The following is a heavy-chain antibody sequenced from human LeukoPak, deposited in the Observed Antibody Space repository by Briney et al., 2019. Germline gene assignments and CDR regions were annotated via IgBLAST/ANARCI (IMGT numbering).Heavy chain of an antibody. J-gene: IGHJ6*02. CDR3: ARFPVRGYTYGSVIHHMDV. V-gene: IGHV1-69*04. CDR1: GCTFNDYD. Sequence: ASVKVSCKASGCTFNDYDIPWVRQAPGQGLEWMGRIIPNLDAADSAQKFQGRLTISADKSTSTVYMELSSLRSEDTAIYFCARFPVRGYTYGSVIHHMDVWGQGTTVTVSS. D-gene: IGHD5-18*01. CDR2: IIPNLDAA.